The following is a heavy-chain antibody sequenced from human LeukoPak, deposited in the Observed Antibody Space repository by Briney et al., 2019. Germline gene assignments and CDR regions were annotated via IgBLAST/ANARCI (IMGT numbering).Heavy chain of an antibody. J-gene: IGHJ4*02. CDR1: GFTFSSYA. CDR2: ISYDGSNK. CDR3: ARDPGLAVTGTTGYFDY. Sequence: GGSLRLSWAASGFTFSSYAMHWVRQAPGKGLEWVAVISYDGSNKYYADSVKGRFTISRDNSKNTLYLQMNSLRAEDTAVYYRARDPGLAVTGTTGYFDYWGQGTLVTVSS. D-gene: IGHD1-1*01. V-gene: IGHV3-30*01.